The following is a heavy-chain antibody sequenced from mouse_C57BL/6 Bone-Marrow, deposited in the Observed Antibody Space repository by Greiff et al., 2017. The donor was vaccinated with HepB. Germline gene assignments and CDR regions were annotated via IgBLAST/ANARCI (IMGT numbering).Heavy chain of an antibody. Sequence: EVKLMESEGGLVQPGSSMKLSCTASGFTFSDYYMAWVRQVPEKGLEWVANINYDGSSTYYLDSLKSRFIISRDNAKNILYLQMSSLKSEDTATYYCARGEGPSGTQAFAYWGQGTLVTVSA. J-gene: IGHJ3*01. V-gene: IGHV5-16*01. CDR2: INYDGSST. CDR1: GFTFSDYY. CDR3: ARGEGPSGTQAFAY. D-gene: IGHD3-1*01.